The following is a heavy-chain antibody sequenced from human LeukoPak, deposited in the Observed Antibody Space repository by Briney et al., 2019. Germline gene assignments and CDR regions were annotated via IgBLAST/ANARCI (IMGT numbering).Heavy chain of an antibody. CDR3: ARDTYYYDSSGYPPFDY. CDR2: IYYSGST. Sequence: PSGTLSLTCTVSGGSISSSSYYWGWIRQPPGKWLEWIGSIYYSGSTYYNPSLKSRVTISVDTSKNQFSLKLSSVTAADTAVYYCARDTYYYDSSGYPPFDYWGQGTLVTVSS. D-gene: IGHD3-22*01. V-gene: IGHV4-39*07. J-gene: IGHJ4*02. CDR1: GGSISSSSYY.